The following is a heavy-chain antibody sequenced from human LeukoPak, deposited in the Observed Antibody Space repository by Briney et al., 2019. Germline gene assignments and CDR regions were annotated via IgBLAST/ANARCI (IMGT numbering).Heavy chain of an antibody. CDR3: AKAAAGSYYFDY. V-gene: IGHV3-23*01. CDR2: ISNSGSST. Sequence: PGGSLRLSCAASGFTFSSYVMSWVRQAPGKGLEWVSGISNSGSSTYYADSVRGRFTISRDNSKNTLYLQMNSLRAEDTAVYYCAKAAAGSYYFDYWGQGTLVTVSS. D-gene: IGHD6-13*01. J-gene: IGHJ4*02. CDR1: GFTFSSYV.